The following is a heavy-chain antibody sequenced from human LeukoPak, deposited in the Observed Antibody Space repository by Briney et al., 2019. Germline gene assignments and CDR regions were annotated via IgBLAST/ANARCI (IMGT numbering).Heavy chain of an antibody. CDR3: SKGSGGGYSYAYFDY. Sequence: GGSLRLSCAASGFTFSLYAMSWVRQPPGKGLEWVADIRLSGPSTHYADSAKGRFTISGDNAKNTLYLQMNSLRADDTAVYYCSKGSGGGYSYAYFDYWGQGTLVVVSS. CDR1: GFTFSLYA. J-gene: IGHJ4*02. V-gene: IGHV3-23*01. CDR2: IRLSGPST. D-gene: IGHD5-18*01.